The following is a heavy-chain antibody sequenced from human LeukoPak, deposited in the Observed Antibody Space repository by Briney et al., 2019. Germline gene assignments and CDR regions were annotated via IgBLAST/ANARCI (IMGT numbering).Heavy chain of an antibody. CDR3: ARLTIVGGSYYFDY. J-gene: IGHJ4*02. D-gene: IGHD3-22*01. CDR1: GGSISSGGYS. CDR2: IYYSGST. Sequence: PSETLTLTCAVSGGSISSGGYSWSWIRQPPGKGLEWIGYIYYSGSTYYNPSLKSRVTISVDTSKNQFSLKLSYVTAADTAVYYCARLTIVGGSYYFDYWGQGTLVTVSS. V-gene: IGHV4-30-4*07.